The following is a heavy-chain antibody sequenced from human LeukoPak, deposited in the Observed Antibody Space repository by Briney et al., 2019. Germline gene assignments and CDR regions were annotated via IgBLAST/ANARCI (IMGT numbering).Heavy chain of an antibody. CDR3: ARGGGMGYYYYYMDV. CDR2: IYYSGST. CDR1: GGSIRSYY. J-gene: IGHJ6*03. V-gene: IGHV4-59*01. D-gene: IGHD6-13*01. Sequence: SETLSLTCTVSGGSIRSYYWSWIRQSPGKGLEWIGYIYYSGSTNYNPSLKSRVTISVDTSKNQFSLKLSSVTAADTAVYYCARGGGMGYYYYYMDVWGKGTTVTISS.